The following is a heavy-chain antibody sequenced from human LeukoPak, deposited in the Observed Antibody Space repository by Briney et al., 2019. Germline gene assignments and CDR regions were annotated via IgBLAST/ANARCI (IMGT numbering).Heavy chain of an antibody. J-gene: IGHJ5*02. CDR2: INYSGST. V-gene: IGHV4-34*01. Sequence: NPSETLSLTCAVYGGSFSGYYWSWIRQPPGKGLEWIGEINYSGSTNYNPSLKSRVTISVDTSKNQFSLKLSSVTAADTAVYYCAREGYGDYVWFDPWGQGTLVTVSS. D-gene: IGHD4-17*01. CDR3: AREGYGDYVWFDP. CDR1: GGSFSGYY.